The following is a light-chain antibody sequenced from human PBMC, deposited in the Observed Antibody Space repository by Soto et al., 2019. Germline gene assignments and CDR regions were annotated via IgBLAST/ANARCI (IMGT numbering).Light chain of an antibody. CDR3: HQYLNWPQA. Sequence: EIVMTQSPATLSVSPGERATLSCRASQSVSSNLAWYQQKPGQAPRLLIYGASTRATGIPARFSGSRSGTEFTLIISNLQPEDFALYYCHQYLNWPQAFGQGTKVEIK. CDR1: QSVSSN. V-gene: IGKV3-15*01. CDR2: GAS. J-gene: IGKJ1*01.